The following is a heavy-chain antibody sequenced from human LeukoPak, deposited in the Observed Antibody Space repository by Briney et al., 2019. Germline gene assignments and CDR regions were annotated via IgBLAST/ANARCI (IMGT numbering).Heavy chain of an antibody. CDR2: IYSGGST. Sequence: GGSLRLSCAASGFTFSSNYMGWVRQAPGKGLDWVSVIYSGGSTYYADSVKGRFTISRDNSKNTLYLQMNSLRAEDTAVYYCASDVRAAAGTSGYYWGQGTLVTVSS. CDR1: GFTFSSNY. V-gene: IGHV3-53*01. D-gene: IGHD6-13*01. J-gene: IGHJ4*02. CDR3: ASDVRAAAGTSGYY.